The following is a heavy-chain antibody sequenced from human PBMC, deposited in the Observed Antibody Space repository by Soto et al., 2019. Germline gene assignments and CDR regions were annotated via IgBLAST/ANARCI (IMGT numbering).Heavy chain of an antibody. CDR2: IISSGSTM. V-gene: IGHV3-48*03. D-gene: IGHD6-13*01. CDR3: TRGVKFAIDS. Sequence: GGSLRLSCVASGFSFRNYEMNWVRQAPGKGLEWLSYIISSGSTMDYADSVKGRFTISRDNAKKSLSLQINSLRAEATPLYYFTRGVKFAIDSWGQGTQVTVSS. CDR1: GFSFRNYE. J-gene: IGHJ4*02.